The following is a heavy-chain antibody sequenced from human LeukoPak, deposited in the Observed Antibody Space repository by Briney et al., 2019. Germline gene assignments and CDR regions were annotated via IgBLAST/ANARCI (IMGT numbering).Heavy chain of an antibody. D-gene: IGHD3-22*01. Sequence: ASVKVSCKVSGYSLSELTMHWVRQAPGKGLEWMGGFDPEDGETIYAQKFQGRVAMTEDTSTDTVYMELSSLRSEDTAVYYCATGLHWGYFESGGSYKNWFDPWGQGTLVTVSS. CDR2: FDPEDGET. J-gene: IGHJ5*02. CDR3: ATGLHWGYFESGGSYKNWFDP. V-gene: IGHV1-24*01. CDR1: GYSLSELT.